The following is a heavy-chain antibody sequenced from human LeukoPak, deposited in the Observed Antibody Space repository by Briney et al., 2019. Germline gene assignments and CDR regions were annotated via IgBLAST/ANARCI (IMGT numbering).Heavy chain of an antibody. Sequence: SSETLSLTCAVYGGSFSGYYWSWIRQPPGKGLDWIGEINHSGSTNYNPSLKSRVTISVDTSKNQFSLKVSSVTAADTAVYYCAREGSSWPYYYYYYMDVWGKGTTVTVSS. D-gene: IGHD6-13*01. CDR1: GGSFSGYY. V-gene: IGHV4-34*01. CDR2: INHSGST. J-gene: IGHJ6*03. CDR3: AREGSSWPYYYYYYMDV.